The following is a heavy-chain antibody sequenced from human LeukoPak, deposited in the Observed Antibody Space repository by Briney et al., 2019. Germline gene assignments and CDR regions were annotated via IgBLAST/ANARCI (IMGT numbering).Heavy chain of an antibody. J-gene: IGHJ6*03. CDR2: INWNGGST. D-gene: IGHD3-10*01. V-gene: IGHV3-20*01. CDR1: GFTFDDYG. CDR3: ARDHGSGSRYLYYYYMDV. Sequence: GGSLRLSCAASGFTFDDYGMSWVRQAPGKGLEWVSGINWNGGSTGYADSVKGRFTISRDNAKNSLYLQMNSLRAEDTALYHCARDHGSGSRYLYYYYMDVWGKGTTVTVSS.